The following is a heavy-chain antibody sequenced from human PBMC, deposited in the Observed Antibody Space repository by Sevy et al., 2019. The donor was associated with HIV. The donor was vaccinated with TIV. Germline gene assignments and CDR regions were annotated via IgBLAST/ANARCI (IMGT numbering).Heavy chain of an antibody. CDR3: AGGRLDGGGSFDAFDI. D-gene: IGHD2-15*01. J-gene: IGHJ3*02. Sequence: GGSLRLSCKPSGFTVVSYAMNWVRQAPGKGLEWVSTIYGSGSTTYHADSLRGRFSISRDDSKNTLYLQMNSLKTEDTAVYYCAGGRLDGGGSFDAFDIWGQGTMVTVSS. V-gene: IGHV3-23*01. CDR1: GFTVVSYA. CDR2: IYGSGSTT.